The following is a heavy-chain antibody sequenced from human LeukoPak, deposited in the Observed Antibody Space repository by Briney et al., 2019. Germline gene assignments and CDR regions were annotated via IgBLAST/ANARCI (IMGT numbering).Heavy chain of an antibody. CDR2: IYYSGST. V-gene: IGHV4-61*01. CDR3: GAAAGTQIDY. Sequence: SETLSLTCTVSGGSVSSGSYYWSWIRQPPGKGLEWIGYIYYSGSTNYNPSLKSRVTISVDTSKNQFSLKLSSVTAADTAVYYCGAAAGTQIDYWGQGTLVTVSS. D-gene: IGHD6-13*01. CDR1: GGSVSSGSYY. J-gene: IGHJ4*02.